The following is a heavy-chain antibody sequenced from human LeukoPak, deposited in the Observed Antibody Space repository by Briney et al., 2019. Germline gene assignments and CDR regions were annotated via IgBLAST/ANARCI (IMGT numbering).Heavy chain of an antibody. CDR2: INPNSGGT. D-gene: IGHD3-22*01. J-gene: IGHJ4*02. Sequence: ASVKVSCKASGYTFTVYYMHWVRQAPGQGLEWMVCINPNSGGTNYAQKFQGRVTMTRATSISTAYMELSRLRSNDTAVYYWARADSSGYYLGDYWGQGTLVTVSS. CDR1: GYTFTVYY. CDR3: ARADSSGYYLGDY. V-gene: IGHV1-2*02.